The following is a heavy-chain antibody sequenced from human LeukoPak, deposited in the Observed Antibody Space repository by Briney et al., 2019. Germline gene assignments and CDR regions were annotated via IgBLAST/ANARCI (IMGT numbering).Heavy chain of an antibody. CDR1: GFTFSDYY. J-gene: IGHJ4*02. V-gene: IGHV3-11*04. CDR2: ISSSGSTI. CDR3: ARVMITFGGVIVRGFDY. Sequence: PGGSLRLPCAASGFTFSDYYMSWIRQAPGKGLEWVSYISSSGSTIYYADSVKGRFTISRDNAKNSLYLQMNSLRAEDTAVYYCARVMITFGGVIVRGFDYWGQGTLVTVSS. D-gene: IGHD3-16*02.